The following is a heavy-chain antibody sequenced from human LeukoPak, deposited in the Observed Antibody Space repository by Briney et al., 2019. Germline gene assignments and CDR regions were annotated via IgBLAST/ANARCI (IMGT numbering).Heavy chain of an antibody. D-gene: IGHD3-22*01. CDR3: TKDDGSGYYYFDY. CDR1: GFTFSSYA. Sequence: PGGSLRLSCAASGFTFSSYAMSWVRQAPGKGLEWVSAISGSGGSTYYADSVKGRFTISRDNSKNTLYLQMNSLRAEDTAVYYCTKDDGSGYYYFDYWGQGTLVTVSS. CDR2: ISGSGGST. V-gene: IGHV3-23*01. J-gene: IGHJ4*02.